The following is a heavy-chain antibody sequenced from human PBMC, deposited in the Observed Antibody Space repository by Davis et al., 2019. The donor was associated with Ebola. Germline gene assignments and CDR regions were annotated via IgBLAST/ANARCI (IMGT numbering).Heavy chain of an antibody. Sequence: ASVKVSCKASGYTFTGYYMHWVRQAPGQGLEWMGWINPNSGGTNYAQKFQGWVTMTRDTSISTAYMELSRLRSDDTAVYYCARARFSCYDFWSRGLLDPWGQGTLVTVSS. D-gene: IGHD3-3*01. J-gene: IGHJ5*02. CDR3: ARARFSCYDFWSRGLLDP. CDR1: GYTFTGYY. CDR2: INPNSGGT. V-gene: IGHV1-2*04.